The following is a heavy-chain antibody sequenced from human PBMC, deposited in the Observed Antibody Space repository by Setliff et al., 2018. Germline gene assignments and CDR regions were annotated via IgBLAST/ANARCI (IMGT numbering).Heavy chain of an antibody. J-gene: IGHJ6*03. D-gene: IGHD3-3*01. CDR2: IYTSWST. CDR1: GDSISSRPFY. Sequence: SETLSLTCTVSGDSISSRPFYWGWFRQPAGKELEWIGQIYTSWSTIFNPSLKSRVTILLDTSKNQFSLTLTSVTAADTAVYYCARMTGFQYIDVWGKGTTVTVSS. V-gene: IGHV4-61*09. CDR3: ARMTGFQYIDV.